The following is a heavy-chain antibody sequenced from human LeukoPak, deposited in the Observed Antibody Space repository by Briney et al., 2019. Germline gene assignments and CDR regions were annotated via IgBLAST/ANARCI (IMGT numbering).Heavy chain of an antibody. D-gene: IGHD3-10*01. Sequence: ASVRVSCKASGYTFTSYGISWVRQAPGQGLEWMGWISAYNGNTNYAQKLQGRVTMTTDTSTSTAYMELRCLRSDDTAVYYCARAGYGSGSYNIDYWGQGTLVTVSS. V-gene: IGHV1-18*01. CDR3: ARAGYGSGSYNIDY. J-gene: IGHJ4*02. CDR2: ISAYNGNT. CDR1: GYTFTSYG.